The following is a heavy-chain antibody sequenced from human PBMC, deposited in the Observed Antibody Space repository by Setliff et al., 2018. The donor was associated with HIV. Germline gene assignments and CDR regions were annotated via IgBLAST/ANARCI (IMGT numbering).Heavy chain of an antibody. Sequence: SETLSLNCAVYSGSFSGYYWSWIRQPPGKGLEWIGEINHSGSTKYNPPLKSRVTISVDTSKNQFSLKLTSVTAADTAVYYCGGSYFYDSSGFYSNNWFDPWGQGTLVTVSS. J-gene: IGHJ5*02. D-gene: IGHD3-22*01. CDR1: SGSFSGYY. V-gene: IGHV4-34*01. CDR3: GGSYFYDSSGFYSNNWFDP. CDR2: INHSGST.